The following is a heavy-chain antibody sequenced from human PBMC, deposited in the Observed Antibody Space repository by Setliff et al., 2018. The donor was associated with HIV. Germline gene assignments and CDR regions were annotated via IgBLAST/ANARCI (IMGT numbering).Heavy chain of an antibody. V-gene: IGHV1-3*01. CDR2: INVGNGDT. D-gene: IGHD3-10*01. Sequence: ASVKVSCKASGYTFTTYWVRQDPGHSLEWMGWINVGNGDTKYSPELQGRISITRDTSANTAYMELSSLRSDDTAVYFCARGALLAVSDFDHWGQGTQVTVSS. CDR1: GYTFTTY. J-gene: IGHJ4*02. CDR3: ARGALLAVSDFDH.